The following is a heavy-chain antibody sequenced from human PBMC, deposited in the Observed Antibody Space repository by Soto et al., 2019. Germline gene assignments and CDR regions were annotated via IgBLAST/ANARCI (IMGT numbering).Heavy chain of an antibody. CDR2: INPNSGGT. J-gene: IGHJ6*03. Sequence: ASVKVSCKASGYTFTGYYMHWVRQAPGQGLEWMGWINPNSGGTNYAQKFQGWVTMTRDTSISTAYMELSRLRSDDTAVYYCAGDIGTYYYGSGSYYNYSMDVWGKGTTVTVSS. CDR1: GYTFTGYY. CDR3: AGDIGTYYYGSGSYYNYSMDV. V-gene: IGHV1-2*04. D-gene: IGHD3-10*01.